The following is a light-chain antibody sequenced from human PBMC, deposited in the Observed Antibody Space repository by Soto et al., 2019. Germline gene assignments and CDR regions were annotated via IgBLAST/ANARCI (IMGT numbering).Light chain of an antibody. CDR1: QSVNNY. CDR3: QQRRVWPLT. J-gene: IGKJ4*01. Sequence: VWTQSPAILSLSPGERATLSCRASQSVNNYLAWYQQRPGQAPRLLIYDSSNRATGIPARFSASGSGTDFTLTISSLEPEDFAVYYCQQRRVWPLTFGGGTKVEIK. V-gene: IGKV3-11*01. CDR2: DSS.